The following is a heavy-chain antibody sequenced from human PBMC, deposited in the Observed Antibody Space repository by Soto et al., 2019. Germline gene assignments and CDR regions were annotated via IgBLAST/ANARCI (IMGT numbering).Heavy chain of an antibody. CDR1: GGSVSSGSYY. J-gene: IGHJ4*02. CDR2: IYYSGST. CDR3: ARERYYGSGTRGVSY. D-gene: IGHD3-10*01. V-gene: IGHV4-61*01. Sequence: QVQLQESGPGLVKPSETLSLTCTVSGGSVSSGSYYWSWIRQPPGKGLEWIGYIYYSGSTNYNPSLKSQVTISVDTSKNQFSLKRSSVTAANTAVYYCARERYYGSGTRGVSYWGQATLVTVSS.